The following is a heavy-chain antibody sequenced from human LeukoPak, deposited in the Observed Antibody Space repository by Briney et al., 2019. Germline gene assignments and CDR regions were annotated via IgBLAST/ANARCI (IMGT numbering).Heavy chain of an antibody. CDR1: GFTFDDYA. D-gene: IGHD4-23*01. CDR3: AKDIYSAVVTPMDY. V-gene: IGHV3-9*01. CDR2: ISWNSGSI. J-gene: IGHJ4*02. Sequence: GGSLRLSCAASGFTFDDYAMHWVRQAPGKGLEWVSGISWNSGSIGYADSVKGRFTISRDNAKNSLYLQMNSLRAEDTALYYCAKDIYSAVVTPMDYWGQGTLVTVSS.